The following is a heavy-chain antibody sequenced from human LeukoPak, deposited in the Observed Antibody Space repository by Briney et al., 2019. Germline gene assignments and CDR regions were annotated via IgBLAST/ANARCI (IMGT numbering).Heavy chain of an antibody. CDR2: IYYSGST. CDR1: GGSISSYY. D-gene: IGHD3-22*01. Sequence: SETLSLTCTVSGGSISSYYWSWIRQPLGKGLEWIGYIYYSGSTNYNPSLKSRVTISVDTSKNQFSLKLSSVTAADTAVYYCARERDYYDSSGYYYEGTIVDYWGQGTLVTVSS. CDR3: ARERDYYDSSGYYYEGTIVDY. V-gene: IGHV4-59*01. J-gene: IGHJ4*02.